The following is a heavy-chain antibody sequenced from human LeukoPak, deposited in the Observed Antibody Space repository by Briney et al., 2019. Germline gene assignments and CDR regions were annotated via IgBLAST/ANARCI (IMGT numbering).Heavy chain of an antibody. Sequence: GASVKVSCKASGGTFSSYAISWVRQAPGQGREWMGGILPIFGKANYAQKFQGRVTITTDESTSTAYMELSSLRSEDTAVYYCASCRTIFGVVIGPVAFDIWGQGTMVTVSS. D-gene: IGHD3-3*01. CDR3: ASCRTIFGVVIGPVAFDI. V-gene: IGHV1-69*05. CDR2: ILPIFGKA. J-gene: IGHJ3*02. CDR1: GGTFSSYA.